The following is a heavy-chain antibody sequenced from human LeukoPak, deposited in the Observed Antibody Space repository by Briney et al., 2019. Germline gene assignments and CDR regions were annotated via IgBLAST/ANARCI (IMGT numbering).Heavy chain of an antibody. Sequence: PGGSLRLSCAASGFTFSSYWMYWVRQAPGKGLVWVSRINTDGSSTSYADSVKGRFTISRDNAKNTLYLQMNSLRAEDTAVYYCARDGFGYSYGPDFDYWGQGTLVTVSS. CDR1: GFTFSSYW. V-gene: IGHV3-74*01. J-gene: IGHJ4*02. D-gene: IGHD5-18*01. CDR2: INTDGSST. CDR3: ARDGFGYSYGPDFDY.